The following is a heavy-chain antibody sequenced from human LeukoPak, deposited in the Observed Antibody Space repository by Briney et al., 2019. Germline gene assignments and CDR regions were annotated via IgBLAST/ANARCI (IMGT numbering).Heavy chain of an antibody. CDR3: ARVLGIGVAGTDWFDP. Sequence: PSETLSLTCSVSGDSINNENYYWGWIRQPPGKGLEWIGTGSIYYNPSLQTRVTISLDTSRNQFSLSLTSVTAADTAVYYCARVLGIGVAGTDWFDPWGQVILVTVSS. J-gene: IGHJ5*02. CDR1: GDSINNENYY. D-gene: IGHD6-19*01. CDR2: GSI. V-gene: IGHV4-39*07.